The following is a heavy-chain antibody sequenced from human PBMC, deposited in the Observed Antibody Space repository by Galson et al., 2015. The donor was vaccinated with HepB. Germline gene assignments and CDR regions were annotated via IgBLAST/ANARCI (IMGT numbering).Heavy chain of an antibody. J-gene: IGHJ6*03. CDR3: AKGAVTMVRGYYYYYMDV. D-gene: IGHD3-10*01. CDR2: ISYDGSNK. CDR1: GFTFSSYG. V-gene: IGHV3-30*18. Sequence: SLRLSCAASGFTFSSYGMHWVRQAPGKGLEWVAVISYDGSNKYYADSVKGRFTISRDNSKNTQYLQMNSLRAEDTAVYYCAKGAVTMVRGYYYYYMDVWGKGTTVTVSS.